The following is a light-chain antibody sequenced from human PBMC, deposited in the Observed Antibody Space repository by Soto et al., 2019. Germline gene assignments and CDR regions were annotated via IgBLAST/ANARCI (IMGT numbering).Light chain of an antibody. V-gene: IGKV3-20*01. CDR2: GAS. CDR1: QSVSNNY. CDR3: QQFDNSPIT. Sequence: EIVMTHSPATLSVSPGERATLSCMASQSVSNNYLAWYQQKPGQAPRLLIYGASNRATGIPDRFSGSGSGTDFTLTVSRLEPEDFAVYYCQQFDNSPITFGRGTRLEIK. J-gene: IGKJ5*01.